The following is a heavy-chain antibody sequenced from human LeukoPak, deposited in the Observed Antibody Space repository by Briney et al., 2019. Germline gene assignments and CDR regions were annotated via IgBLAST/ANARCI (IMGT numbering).Heavy chain of an antibody. J-gene: IGHJ4*02. CDR3: ANQGGDILTGYPSGDY. D-gene: IGHD3-9*01. V-gene: IGHV1-69*13. CDR2: IIPIFGTA. Sequence: ASVKVSCKASGGTFSSYAISWVRQAPGQGLEWMGGIIPIFGTANYAQKFQGRVTITADESTSTAYMELSSLRSEDTAVYYCANQGGDILTGYPSGDYWGQGTLVTVSS. CDR1: GGTFSSYA.